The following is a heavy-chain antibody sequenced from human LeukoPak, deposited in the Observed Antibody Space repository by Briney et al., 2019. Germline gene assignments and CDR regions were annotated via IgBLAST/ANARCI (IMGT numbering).Heavy chain of an antibody. CDR1: GYRFPSYW. D-gene: IGHD2-2*01. J-gene: IGHJ4*02. V-gene: IGHV5-51*01. Sequence: GESLKISCKGSGYRFPSYWIAWVRQMPGKGLEWMGIIYPGDSDTRYSPSFQGQVTISADKSTSTAYLQWSSLKASDTAMYYCARTVGYCSSTSCWRYFDYWGRGTLVTVSS. CDR3: ARTVGYCSSTSCWRYFDY. CDR2: IYPGDSDT.